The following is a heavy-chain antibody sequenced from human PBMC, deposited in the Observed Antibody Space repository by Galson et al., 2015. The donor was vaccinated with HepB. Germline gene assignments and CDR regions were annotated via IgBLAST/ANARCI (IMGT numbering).Heavy chain of an antibody. V-gene: IGHV3-23*01. D-gene: IGHD2-15*01. CDR2: ISGSGGST. Sequence: SLRLSCAASGFTFSSYAMSWVRQAPGKGLEWVSAISGSGGSTYYADSVKGRFTISRDNSKNTLYLQMNSLRAEDTAVYYCAKDGFGGGSCYSAQCWFDPWGQGTLVTVSS. CDR3: AKDGFGGGSCYSAQCWFDP. CDR1: GFTFSSYA. J-gene: IGHJ5*02.